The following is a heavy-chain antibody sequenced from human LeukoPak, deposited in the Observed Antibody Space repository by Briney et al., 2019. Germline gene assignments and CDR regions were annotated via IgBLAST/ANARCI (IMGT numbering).Heavy chain of an antibody. CDR2: ISWNSDYI. J-gene: IGHJ3*02. D-gene: IGHD4-17*01. CDR3: VRDFDGDYDAFDM. V-gene: IGHV3-9*01. CDR1: GFIFDDFA. Sequence: GGSLRLSCAVSGFIFDDFAMHWVRQVPGKGLEWVSGISWNSDYIRYADSVKGRFTISRDNAKNSLNLQMTSLRPEDRALYFCVRDFDGDYDAFDMWGQGTKVTVSS.